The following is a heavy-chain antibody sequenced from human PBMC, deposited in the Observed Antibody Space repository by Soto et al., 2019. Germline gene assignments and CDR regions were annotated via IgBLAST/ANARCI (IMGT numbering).Heavy chain of an antibody. CDR3: ARPPLPGYSIHFNS. CDR1: GYIFIDYW. CDR2: VYPRDSDT. D-gene: IGHD2-15*01. J-gene: IGHJ4*02. Sequence: GASLKISCKASGYIFIDYWIGWVRQMPGKGLEWMGIVYPRDSDTRYSPSFQGQVTISADRSTGTAFLQWRSLKASDTALYYCARPPLPGYSIHFNSWGQGTLVTVSS. V-gene: IGHV5-51*01.